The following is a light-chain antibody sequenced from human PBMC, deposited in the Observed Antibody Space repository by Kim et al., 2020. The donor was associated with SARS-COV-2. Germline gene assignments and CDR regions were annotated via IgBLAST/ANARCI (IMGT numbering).Light chain of an antibody. CDR2: AAS. V-gene: IGKV1-9*01. J-gene: IGKJ4*01. CDR3: LQLSSYPLT. CDR1: QGIRTY. Sequence: QLTQSPSSLSASVGDRVTISCRASQGIRTYLAWYHQIPGKAPKLLISAASTLQSGVSSRFSGSGSETDFTLTISSLQPEDSATYCCLQLSSYPLTFGGRTKVDIK.